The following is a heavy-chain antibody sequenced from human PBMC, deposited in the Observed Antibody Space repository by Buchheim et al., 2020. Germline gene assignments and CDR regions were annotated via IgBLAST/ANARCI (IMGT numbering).Heavy chain of an antibody. V-gene: IGHV4-4*02. CDR3: ARDDYGDYGRYFDY. CDR1: GGSISSSNW. J-gene: IGHJ4*02. Sequence: QVQLQESGPGLVKPSGTLSLTCAVSGGSISSSNWWNWVRQPPGKGLEWIGEIYHSRSTNYNPSLKSRVTISVDKSNNQFFLKLSSVTAADTAVYYCARDDYGDYGRYFDYWGQGTL. D-gene: IGHD4-17*01. CDR2: IYHSRST.